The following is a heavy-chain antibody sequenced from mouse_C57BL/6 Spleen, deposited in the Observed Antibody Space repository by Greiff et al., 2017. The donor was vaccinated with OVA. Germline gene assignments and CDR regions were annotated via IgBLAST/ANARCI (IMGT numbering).Heavy chain of an antibody. D-gene: IGHD2-4*01. Sequence: EVKLVESEGGLVQPGSSMKLSCTASGFTFSDYYMAWVRQVPEKGLEWVANINYDGSSTYYLDSLKSRFIISRDNAKNILYLQMSSLKSEDTATYYCARGYDYDRGYAMDYWGQGTSVTVSS. CDR1: GFTFSDYY. V-gene: IGHV5-16*01. CDR3: ARGYDYDRGYAMDY. CDR2: INYDGSST. J-gene: IGHJ4*01.